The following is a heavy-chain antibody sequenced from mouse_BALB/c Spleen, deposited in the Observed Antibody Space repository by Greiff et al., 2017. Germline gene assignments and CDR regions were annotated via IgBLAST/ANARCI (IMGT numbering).Heavy chain of an antibody. CDR1: GYAFSSYW. V-gene: IGHV1-80*01. J-gene: IGHJ2*01. CDR3: AATRYFDC. D-gene: IGHD1-1*01. CDR2: IYPGDGDT. Sequence: VQLQQSGAALVRPGSSVKISCKASGYAFSSYWMNWVKQRPGQGLEWIGQIYPGDGDTNYNGKLKGKATLTADKSSSTAYMQLSSLTSEDSAVYFCAATRYFDCWGQGTTLTVSS.